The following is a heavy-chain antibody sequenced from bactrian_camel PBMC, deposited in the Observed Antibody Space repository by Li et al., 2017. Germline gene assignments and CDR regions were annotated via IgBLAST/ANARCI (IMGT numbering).Heavy chain of an antibody. Sequence: HVQLVESGGGSVQPGGSLRLSCAASGFAFSNYYMTWIRQAPGKGLEWVSGIGSDGTVTGYADSMMGRFTISRDNAKNTVYLRMNNLKSEDTALYYCATDWHYGGWLPSSRGTQVTVS. CDR2: IGSDGTVT. CDR1: GFAFSNYY. V-gene: IGHV3S6*01. J-gene: IGHJ4*01. D-gene: IGHD1*01.